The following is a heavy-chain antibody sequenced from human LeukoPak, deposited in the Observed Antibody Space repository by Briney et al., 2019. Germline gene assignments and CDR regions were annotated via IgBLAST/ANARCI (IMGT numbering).Heavy chain of an antibody. D-gene: IGHD3-3*01. Sequence: GRSLRLSCAASGFTFSSYWMHWVRQAPGKGLVWVSRINSDGSSTSYADSVKGRFTISRDNAKNTLYLQMNSLRAEDTAVYYCAREYYDFWSGPSYYYYMDVWGKGTTVTVSS. CDR2: INSDGSST. J-gene: IGHJ6*03. CDR3: AREYYDFWSGPSYYYYMDV. V-gene: IGHV3-74*01. CDR1: GFTFSSYW.